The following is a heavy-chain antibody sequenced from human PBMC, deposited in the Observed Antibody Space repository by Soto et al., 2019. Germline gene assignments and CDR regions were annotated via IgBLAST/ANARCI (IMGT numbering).Heavy chain of an antibody. CDR2: ISGSGGST. D-gene: IGHD3-16*01. Sequence: EVQLLESGGGLVQPGGSLRLSCAASGFTFSSYAMSWVRQAPGKGLEWVSAISGSGGSTYYADSVKGRFTISRDNSKNPLYRQMYSLGAGDTAVYYGAKVLRGGAMPGPDYWGQGTLFTVSS. CDR3: AKVLRGGAMPGPDY. CDR1: GFTFSSYA. J-gene: IGHJ4*02. V-gene: IGHV3-23*01.